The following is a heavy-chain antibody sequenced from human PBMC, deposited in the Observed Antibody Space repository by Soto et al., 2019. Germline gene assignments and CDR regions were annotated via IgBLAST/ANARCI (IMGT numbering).Heavy chain of an antibody. D-gene: IGHD2-2*01. Sequence: GASLKISCKGSGYIFTSYWIGCFRQIPGKGLEWMGIIYPGDSETSYIPSFQAQVTISADKSISIAYLQWSRLNASDTAMYYCARQHCSSNTCYSRNWFDPWGQGTLVTVS. V-gene: IGHV5-51*01. CDR3: ARQHCSSNTCYSRNWFDP. CDR2: IYPGDSET. CDR1: GYIFTSYW. J-gene: IGHJ5*02.